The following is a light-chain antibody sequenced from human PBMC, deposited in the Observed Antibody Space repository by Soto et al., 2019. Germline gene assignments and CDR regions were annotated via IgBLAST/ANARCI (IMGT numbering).Light chain of an antibody. CDR1: QSISSW. V-gene: IGKV1-5*03. CDR2: KAS. CDR3: QKYDSFSLT. Sequence: DIQMTQSPSTLSASVGDRVTITCRASQSISSWLAWYQQKPGKAPKLLIQKASSLESGVPSRFSGSGSGTEFTLTISSLQPDDFATYYCQKYDSFSLTFGGGTKVEIK. J-gene: IGKJ4*01.